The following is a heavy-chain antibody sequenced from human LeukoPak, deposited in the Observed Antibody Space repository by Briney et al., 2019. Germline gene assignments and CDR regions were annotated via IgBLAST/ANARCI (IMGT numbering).Heavy chain of an antibody. V-gene: IGHV3-15*01. CDR1: GFTFSNAR. CDR3: TKFDYAAFEY. D-gene: IGHD4-17*01. J-gene: IGHJ4*02. Sequence: GGSLRLSCAASGFTFSNARMSWVRQAPGKGLEWVGRVKSKANGGTTDYAAPVKGRFTISRDGSKNTLYLQMNSLKTEDTAVYYCTKFDYAAFEYWGQGALVTVSS. CDR2: VKSKANGGTT.